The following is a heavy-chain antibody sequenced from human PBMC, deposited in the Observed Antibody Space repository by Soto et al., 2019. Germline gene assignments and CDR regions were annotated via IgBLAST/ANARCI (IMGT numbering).Heavy chain of an antibody. J-gene: IGHJ4*02. CDR3: ARDEIVVATAPGY. CDR2: INSGGGST. V-gene: IGHV1-46*01. CDR1: GYTFMNYY. Sequence: QVQLVQSGAEVKKPGASVKVSCKASGYTFMNYYMYWVRQAPGQGLEWMGIINSGGGSTTYAQKFQGRVTMTRDTSTNTLYMELSSLRSEDTAVYYCARDEIVVATAPGYWGQGTLVTVSS. D-gene: IGHD2-21*02.